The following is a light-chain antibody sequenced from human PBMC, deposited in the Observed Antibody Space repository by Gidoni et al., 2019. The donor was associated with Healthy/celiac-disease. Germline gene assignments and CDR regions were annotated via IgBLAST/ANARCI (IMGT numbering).Light chain of an antibody. CDR1: SSNIGAGYD. J-gene: IGLJ2*01. CDR3: QSYDSSLSGYVV. V-gene: IGLV1-40*01. CDR2: GNS. Sequence: QSVLTQPPSVSGAPGPRVTISCTGSSSNIGAGYDVHWYQQLPGTAPKLLIYGNSNRPAGVPDRFSGSKSGTSASLAITGLQAEDEADDYCQSYDSSLSGYVVFGGGTKLTVL.